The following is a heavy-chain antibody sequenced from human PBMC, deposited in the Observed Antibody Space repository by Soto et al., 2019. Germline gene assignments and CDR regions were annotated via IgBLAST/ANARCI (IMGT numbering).Heavy chain of an antibody. CDR1: GFTFSSDS. J-gene: IGHJ4*02. D-gene: IGHD6-13*01. CDR2: ISSSSSDI. V-gene: IGHV3-21*01. CDR3: ARFTHYPGYSSSWYNDY. Sequence: GGSLRLSCAVSGFTFSSDSMNWGRQAPGKGLEWVSSISSSSSDIYYSDSVKSRFTISRDNAKNSLYLQMNSLRAEDTAVYYCARFTHYPGYSSSWYNDYWGQGTLVTVSS.